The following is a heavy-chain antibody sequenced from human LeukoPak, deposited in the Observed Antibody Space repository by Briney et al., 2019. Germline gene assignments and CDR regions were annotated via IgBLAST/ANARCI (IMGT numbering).Heavy chain of an antibody. J-gene: IGHJ6*02. Sequence: GGSLRLSCAASGFTFSVRGMTWVRQAPGMGLEWVSTIPSSGKNIFYAESVKGRFTGSRDNAKSSVYLQMNSLTADDTAVYYCTRDGSGWSKDVWGQGTTVTVSS. V-gene: IGHV3-21*01. CDR3: TRDGSGWSKDV. D-gene: IGHD6-19*01. CDR1: GFTFSVRG. CDR2: IPSSGKNI.